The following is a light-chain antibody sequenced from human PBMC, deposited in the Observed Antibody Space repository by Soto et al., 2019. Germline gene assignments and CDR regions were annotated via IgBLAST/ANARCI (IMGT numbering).Light chain of an antibody. CDR1: SSNLGSNY. CDR3: AAWDDSLSGLNWV. J-gene: IGLJ3*02. Sequence: QLVLTQPPSASGTPGQRVTISCSGSSSNLGSNYVYWYQQLPGTAPKLLIYRNNQRPSGVPDRFSGSKSGTSASLAISGLRSEDEADYYCAAWDDSLSGLNWVFGGGTKVTVL. CDR2: RNN. V-gene: IGLV1-47*01.